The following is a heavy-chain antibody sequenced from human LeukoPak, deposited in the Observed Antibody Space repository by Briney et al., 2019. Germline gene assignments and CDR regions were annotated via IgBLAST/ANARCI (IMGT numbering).Heavy chain of an antibody. Sequence: GASVKVSCKASGYTFTSYGISWVRQAPGQGLEWMGWISAYNGNTNYAQKFQGRVTITADKSTSTAYMELSSLRSEDTAVYYCARAVPAGNDFWSGYYNGGAFDIWGQGTMVTVSS. D-gene: IGHD3-3*01. CDR2: ISAYNGNT. V-gene: IGHV1-18*01. CDR3: ARAVPAGNDFWSGYYNGGAFDI. J-gene: IGHJ3*02. CDR1: GYTFTSYG.